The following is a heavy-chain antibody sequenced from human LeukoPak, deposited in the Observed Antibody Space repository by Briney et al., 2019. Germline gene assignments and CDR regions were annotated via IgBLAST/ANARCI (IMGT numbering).Heavy chain of an antibody. CDR1: GYSFTSYW. J-gene: IGHJ6*02. CDR2: IYPGDSDT. CDR3: ARHRYYYDSSALRYYGMDV. V-gene: IGHV5-51*01. Sequence: GESLKISCKGSGYSFTSYWIGWVRQMPGKGLEWMGIIYPGDSDTRYSPSFQGRVTISADKSISTAYLQWSSLKASDTAMYYCARHRYYYDSSALRYYGMDVWGQGTTVTVSS. D-gene: IGHD3-22*01.